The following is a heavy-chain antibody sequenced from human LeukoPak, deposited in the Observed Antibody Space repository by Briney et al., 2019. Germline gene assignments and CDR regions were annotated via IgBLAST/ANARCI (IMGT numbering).Heavy chain of an antibody. CDR2: IYATGSY. J-gene: IGHJ4*02. Sequence: SETLCLTCTVSGDSISSGSHYWSWIRQPAGKGLEWIGLIYATGSYSYNPALKSRVTISVDTAKNQFSLKLNSVTAADTAVYFCARMNGLGGWAPFDYWGQGTLVSVSS. CDR1: GDSISSGSHY. CDR3: ARMNGLGGWAPFDY. D-gene: IGHD6-19*01. V-gene: IGHV4-61*02.